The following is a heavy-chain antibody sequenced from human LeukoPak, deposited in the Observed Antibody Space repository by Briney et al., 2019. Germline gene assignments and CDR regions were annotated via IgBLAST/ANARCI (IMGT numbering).Heavy chain of an antibody. CDR1: GYTFTSYA. J-gene: IGHJ4*02. CDR2: INAGNGNT. V-gene: IGHV1-3*03. CDR3: ARAATYNWNDANY. D-gene: IGHD1-20*01. Sequence: ASVKVSCKASGYTFTSYAMHWVRQAPGQRLEWMGWINAGNGNTKYSQEFQGRVTITRDTSASTAYMELSSLRSEDTAVYYCARAATYNWNDANYWGQGTLVTVSS.